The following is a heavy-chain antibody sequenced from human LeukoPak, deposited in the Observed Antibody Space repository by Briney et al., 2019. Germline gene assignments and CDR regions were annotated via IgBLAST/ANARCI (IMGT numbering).Heavy chain of an antibody. V-gene: IGHV4-34*01. D-gene: IGHD3-22*01. CDR1: GGSFSGFY. J-gene: IGHJ4*02. CDR2: INHSGGT. CDR3: ARVARDSSE. Sequence: PAETLSLTCAVYGGSFSGFYWSWIRQPPGEGLEWIGEINHSGGTSYNPSLKSRVTISVDTSKNHFSLKLTSVTAADTAVYFCARVARDSSEWGQGTLVTVSS.